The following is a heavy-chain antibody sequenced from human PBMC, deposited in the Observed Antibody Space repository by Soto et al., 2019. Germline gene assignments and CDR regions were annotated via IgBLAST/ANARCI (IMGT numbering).Heavy chain of an antibody. CDR2: ISGSGGST. V-gene: IGHV3-23*01. CDR1: GFTFIIYA. J-gene: IGHJ4*02. D-gene: IGHD6-13*01. CDR3: AKEVRIAAAGTVVY. Sequence: WGSRILSCSASGFTFIIYAMSWVRQAPGKGLEWVSAISGSGGSTYYADSVKGRFTISRDNSKNTLYLQMNSLRAEDTAVYYCAKEVRIAAAGTVVYWGQGTLVNVS.